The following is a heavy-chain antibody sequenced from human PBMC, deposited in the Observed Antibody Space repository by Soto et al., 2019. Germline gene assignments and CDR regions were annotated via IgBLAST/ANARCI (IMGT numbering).Heavy chain of an antibody. CDR1: VNTITNNG. CDR3: ARGVGSGSYYKHFNWFDP. D-gene: IGHD3-10*01. CDR2: ISAYNGNT. V-gene: IGHV1-18*01. J-gene: IGHJ5*02. Sequence: AAVKLSFNAPVNTITNNGIRCVRQAPGQGLEWMGWISAYNGNTKYAQKLQGRVTMTTDTSTSTAYMELRSLRSDDTAVYYCARGVGSGSYYKHFNWFDPWG.